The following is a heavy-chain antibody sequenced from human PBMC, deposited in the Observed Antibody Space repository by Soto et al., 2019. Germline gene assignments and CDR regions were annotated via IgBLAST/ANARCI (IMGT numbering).Heavy chain of an antibody. V-gene: IGHV3-74*01. CDR1: GFSFRSYA. J-gene: IGHJ6*02. Sequence: HPGGSLRLSCAASGFSFRSYAMNWVRQAPGEGPVWVSRINNDGSTTRYADSVKGRFTISRDNAKNTLYLQMNSLRAEDTAVYYCASQGLYYYGLDVWGQGTTVTVSS. CDR2: INNDGSTT. CDR3: ASQGLYYYGLDV.